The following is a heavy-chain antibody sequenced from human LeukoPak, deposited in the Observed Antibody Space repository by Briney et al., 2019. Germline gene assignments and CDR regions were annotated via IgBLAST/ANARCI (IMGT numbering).Heavy chain of an antibody. V-gene: IGHV4-34*01. CDR3: ARAKEQYIAAAGTCWFDP. CDR2: INHSGST. J-gene: IGHJ5*02. Sequence: MPSETLSLTCAVYGGSFSGYYWSWIRQPPGKGLEWIGEINHSGSTNYNPSLKSRVTISVDTSKNQFSLKLSSVTAADTAVYYCARAKEQYIAAAGTCWFDPWGQGTLVTVSS. D-gene: IGHD6-13*01. CDR1: GGSFSGYY.